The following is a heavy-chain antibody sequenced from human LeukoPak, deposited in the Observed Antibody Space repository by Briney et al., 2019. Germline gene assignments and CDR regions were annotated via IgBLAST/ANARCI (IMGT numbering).Heavy chain of an antibody. Sequence: GGSLRLSCAASGFRFSSWPVDWVRQAPGRGLEWITTISHDGSQTYYADSVKGRFIISRDNSKNTLSLQMNSLRVEDTGMYYCTTIHYWGQGTLITVSS. CDR3: TTIHY. V-gene: IGHV3-33*05. J-gene: IGHJ4*02. CDR1: GFRFSSWP. CDR2: ISHDGSQT.